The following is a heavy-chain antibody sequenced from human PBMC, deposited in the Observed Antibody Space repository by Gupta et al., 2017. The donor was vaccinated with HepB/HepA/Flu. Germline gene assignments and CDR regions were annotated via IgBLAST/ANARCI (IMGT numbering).Heavy chain of an antibody. CDR3: ARSNNVGTSPGHFDY. CDR2: ISAYTGHT. V-gene: IGHV1-18*01. Sequence: QVQLVQSGAEVKKPGASVKVSCKASGYTFTSYGLNWVRQAPGQGLEWMGWISAYTGHTNYAQILKGRITMTTDTSTSTAYMELRSLRFDDTAMYYCARSNNVGTSPGHFDYWGQGTLVTVSS. CDR1: GYTFTSYG. D-gene: IGHD1-26*01. J-gene: IGHJ4*02.